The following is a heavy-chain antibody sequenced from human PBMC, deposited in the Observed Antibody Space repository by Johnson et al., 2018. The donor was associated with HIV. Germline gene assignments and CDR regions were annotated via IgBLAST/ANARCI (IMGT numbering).Heavy chain of an antibody. CDR2: ISYDGSNK. J-gene: IGHJ3*02. CDR3: ARYGYRPEAALYI. D-gene: IGHD5-24*01. CDR1: GFTFSSYA. V-gene: IGHV3-30-3*01. Sequence: QVQLVESGGGVVQPGRSLRLSCAASGFTFSSYAMHWVRQAPGKGLEWVAVISYDGSNKYYADSVKGRFTISRDNAKNSLYLQMNSLRAEDTAVYYCARYGYRPEAALYIWGQGTMVTVSS.